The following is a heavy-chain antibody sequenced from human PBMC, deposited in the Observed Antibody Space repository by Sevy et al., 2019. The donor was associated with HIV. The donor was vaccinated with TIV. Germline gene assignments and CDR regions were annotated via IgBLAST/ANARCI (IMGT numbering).Heavy chain of an antibody. CDR1: GFNINTYW. V-gene: IGHV3-30*03. D-gene: IGHD6-19*01. Sequence: GGSLRLSCAASGFNINTYWMNWVRQAPGKGLEWVALISYDGIIKYYADSVKGRLTISRDNSKNTLSLQMNSLRIEDTAVYYCAREGGYTSAWSPGNYWGQGTLVTVSS. CDR2: ISYDGIIK. J-gene: IGHJ4*02. CDR3: AREGGYTSAWSPGNY.